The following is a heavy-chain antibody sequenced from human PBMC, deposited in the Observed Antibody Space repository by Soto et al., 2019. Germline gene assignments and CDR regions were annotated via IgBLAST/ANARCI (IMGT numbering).Heavy chain of an antibody. CDR1: GYTFSNYG. V-gene: IGHV1-18*01. CDR3: ASSFTSSQWRYGMYV. D-gene: IGHD2-2*01. Sequence: QVQLVQSGAEVKKPGASVKVSCKASGYTFSNYGFSWVRQAPGQRLEWMGWISAYNGNTNYAQKVQGRVTMTTDTSTGTAYMELRSQRSDDTAVYYCASSFTSSQWRYGMYVWGQGTTVTVSS. CDR2: ISAYNGNT. J-gene: IGHJ6*02.